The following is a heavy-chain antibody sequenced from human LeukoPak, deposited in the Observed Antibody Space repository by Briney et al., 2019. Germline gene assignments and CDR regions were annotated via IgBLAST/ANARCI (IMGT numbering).Heavy chain of an antibody. Sequence: ASVKVSCKASGYTFTSYGISWVRQAPGQGLEWMGWINLNSGGTNYAQKFQGWVTMTRDTSISTAYMELSRLRSDDTAVYYCARMFAGGWLFDYWGQGTLVTVSS. D-gene: IGHD6-19*01. CDR1: GYTFTSYG. CDR2: INLNSGGT. CDR3: ARMFAGGWLFDY. V-gene: IGHV1-2*04. J-gene: IGHJ4*02.